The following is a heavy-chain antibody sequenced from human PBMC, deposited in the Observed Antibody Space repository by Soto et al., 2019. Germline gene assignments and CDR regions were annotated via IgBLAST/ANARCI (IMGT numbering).Heavy chain of an antibody. CDR1: GFIINRDA. CDR2: INDRGDTT. J-gene: IGHJ4*02. Sequence: VGSLRLSCAASGFIINRDALSWVRQAPGKGLEWVAAINDRGDTTHYADSVKGRFTISRDTSKNTLYLQMNTLRAEDTAVYYCAKDKPGTTSFDYWGRGTLVTVSS. CDR3: AKDKPGTTSFDY. D-gene: IGHD1-1*01. V-gene: IGHV3-23*01.